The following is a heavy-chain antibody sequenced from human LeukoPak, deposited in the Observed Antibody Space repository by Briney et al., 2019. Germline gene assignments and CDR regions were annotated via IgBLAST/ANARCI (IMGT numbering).Heavy chain of an antibody. J-gene: IGHJ4*02. Sequence: GASVKVSYTASGGTFSTYSISWVRRAPGRGLEWMGGIVPLFGTTNYAREFQGRVTITADESTGTAYMELSSLRSEDTAVYYCARGEGYYDSSGFPIWGQGTWVTVSS. CDR3: ARGEGYYDSSGFPI. CDR2: IVPLFGTT. V-gene: IGHV1-69*13. D-gene: IGHD3-22*01. CDR1: GGTFSTYS.